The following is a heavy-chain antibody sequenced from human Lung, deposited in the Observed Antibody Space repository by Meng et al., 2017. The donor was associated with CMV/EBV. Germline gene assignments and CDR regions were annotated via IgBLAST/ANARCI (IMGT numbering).Heavy chain of an antibody. D-gene: IGHD3-3*01. CDR3: ARTFGVDYYAMDV. V-gene: IGHV3-30*04. CDR2: ISYDGSNK. CDR1: GFTFSSCA. J-gene: IGHJ6*02. Sequence: GGSXRLXCAASGFTFSSCAMHWVRQAPGKGLEWVAVISYDGSNKYYADSVQGRFTISRDNSKNTLYVQMNSLRAEDTAVYYCARTFGVDYYAMDVWGQGSXVTVAS.